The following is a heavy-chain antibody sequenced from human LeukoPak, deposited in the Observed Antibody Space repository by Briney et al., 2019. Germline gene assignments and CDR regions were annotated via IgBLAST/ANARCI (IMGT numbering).Heavy chain of an antibody. Sequence: KASETLSLTCIVSGDSVSSSRYYWGWIRQPPGRGLEWIGSIYYSGTTFYNPSLKSRVTMSVDTSKNQFSLKLSSVTAADTAVYYCARGGDDSSGYYYGNYYYMDVWGKGTTVTVSS. V-gene: IGHV4-39*07. CDR1: GDSVSSSRYY. CDR2: IYYSGTT. D-gene: IGHD3-22*01. CDR3: ARGGDDSSGYYYGNYYYMDV. J-gene: IGHJ6*03.